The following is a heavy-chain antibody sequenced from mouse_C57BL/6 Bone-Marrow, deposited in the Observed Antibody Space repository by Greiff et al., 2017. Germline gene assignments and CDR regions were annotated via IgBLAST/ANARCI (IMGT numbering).Heavy chain of an antibody. J-gene: IGHJ3*01. D-gene: IGHD2-4*01. V-gene: IGHV1-53*01. CDR1: GYTFTSYW. CDR2: LNPSNGGT. Sequence: QVQLQQPGTELVKPGASVKLSCKASGYTFTSYWMHWVKQRPGQGLEWIGNLNPSNGGTNYTEKVKSKATLTVDKSSSTAYMQLSSLTSEDSAVYYCARKGPDYAFAYWGQGTLVTVSA. CDR3: ARKGPDYAFAY.